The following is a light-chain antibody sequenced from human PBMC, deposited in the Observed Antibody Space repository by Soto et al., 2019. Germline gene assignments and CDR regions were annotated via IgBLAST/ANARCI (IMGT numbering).Light chain of an antibody. CDR2: EVS. J-gene: IGLJ2*01. Sequence: QSALTQPPSVSGSPGQSVTISCTGTSSDVGSYNRVSWYQQPPGTAPKLIIYEVSNRPSGVPDRFSGSKSGSTASLTISGLQAEDEADYYCSSYTGSSTLVFGGGTKVTVL. CDR1: SSDVGSYNR. V-gene: IGLV2-18*02. CDR3: SSYTGSSTLV.